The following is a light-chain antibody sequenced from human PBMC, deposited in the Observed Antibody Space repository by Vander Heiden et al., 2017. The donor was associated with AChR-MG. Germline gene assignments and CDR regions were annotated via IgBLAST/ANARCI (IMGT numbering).Light chain of an antibody. CDR1: QSIDKKY. Sequence: EIVLTQSPDTLPLSPGEGATLSCRASQSIDKKYLAWYQQKFGQAPRLLIYGAANRATGIPDRFSGSDSGTDFTLNISRLEPEDFAIYYCQQCADSPWTFGQGTKVEIK. CDR2: GAA. V-gene: IGKV3-20*01. CDR3: QQCADSPWT. J-gene: IGKJ1*01.